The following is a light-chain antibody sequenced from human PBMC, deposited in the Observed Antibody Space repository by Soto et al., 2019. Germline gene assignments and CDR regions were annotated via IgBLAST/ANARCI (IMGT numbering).Light chain of an antibody. CDR1: QNIDTN. CDR3: QQYNNWPPST. CDR2: GAS. V-gene: IGKV3-15*01. Sequence: DILMTQSPSFLSVSPGDRATLFCRASQNIDTNLAWYQQSLGRPPRLVIYGASSRVTGVPARFSGSGSGTEFTLPISDLQSEDSGLYFCQQYNNWPPSTFGHGTKLEIK. J-gene: IGKJ2*01.